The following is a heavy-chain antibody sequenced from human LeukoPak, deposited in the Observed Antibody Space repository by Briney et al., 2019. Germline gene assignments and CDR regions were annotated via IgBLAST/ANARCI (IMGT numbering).Heavy chain of an antibody. CDR1: GGTFSSYA. J-gene: IGHJ4*02. Sequence: SVKVSCKASGGTFSSYAISWVRQAPGQGLEWMGRIIPILGIANYAQKFQGRVTITADKSTSTAYVELSSLRAEDTAVYYCASNIPTVGATRYWGQGTLVTVSS. CDR3: ASNIPTVGATRY. D-gene: IGHD1-26*01. CDR2: IIPILGIA. V-gene: IGHV1-69*04.